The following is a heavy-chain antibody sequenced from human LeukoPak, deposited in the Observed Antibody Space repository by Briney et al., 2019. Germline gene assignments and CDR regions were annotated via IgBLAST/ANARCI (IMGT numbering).Heavy chain of an antibody. J-gene: IGHJ4*02. CDR2: IDPSDPYT. D-gene: IGHD4-17*01. V-gene: IGHV5-10-1*01. CDR3: ASNYGDYEGDFDY. CDR1: GYSFSSYW. Sequence: GESLKISCKGSGYSFSSYWVSWVRQMPGKGLGWMGRIDPSDPYTNYSPSFQGHVTISADKSISTAYLQWSSLKASDTAMYYCASNYGDYEGDFDYWGQGTLVTVSS.